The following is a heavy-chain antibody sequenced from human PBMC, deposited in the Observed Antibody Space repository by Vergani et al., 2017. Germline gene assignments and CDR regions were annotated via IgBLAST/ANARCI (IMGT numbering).Heavy chain of an antibody. J-gene: IGHJ4*02. Sequence: EVQLVESGGGLVQPGGSLRLSCAASGFTFSNAWMSWVRQAPGKGLEWVGRIKSKTDGGTTDYAAPVKGRFTISRDDSKNTLYLQMNSLKTEDTAVYYCTSYYDFWSGYDFDYWGQGTLVTVSS. CDR1: GFTFSNAW. CDR3: TSYYDFWSGYDFDY. V-gene: IGHV3-15*01. CDR2: IKSKTDGGTT. D-gene: IGHD3-3*01.